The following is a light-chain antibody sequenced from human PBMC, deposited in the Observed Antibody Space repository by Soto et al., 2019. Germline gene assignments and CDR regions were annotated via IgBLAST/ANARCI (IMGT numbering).Light chain of an antibody. CDR2: GVT. V-gene: IGLV2-8*01. CDR3: SSYAGSNNYV. Sequence: ALTQPPSASGSPGQSVTISCTGTSSDVGAYTYVSWYQQHPGKAPKLMIYGVTERPSGVPDRFSGSKSGNTASLTVSGLQTEDEAYYYCSSYAGSNNYVFGTGTKVTVL. J-gene: IGLJ1*01. CDR1: SSDVGAYTY.